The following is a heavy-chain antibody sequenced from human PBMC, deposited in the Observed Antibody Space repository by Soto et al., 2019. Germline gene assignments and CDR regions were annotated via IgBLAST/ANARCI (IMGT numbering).Heavy chain of an antibody. D-gene: IGHD6-13*01. J-gene: IGHJ5*02. CDR1: WLTIRGHS. Sequence: GRSKRLSWAASWLTIRGHSSNWIRQTQGKGLEWVSYISSSSSTIYYADSVKGRFTISRDNAKNSLYLQMNSLRAEDTAVYYCARHPERIAQIGWFDPWGQGTLVTVSS. CDR3: ARHPERIAQIGWFDP. V-gene: IGHV3-48*01. CDR2: ISSSSSTI.